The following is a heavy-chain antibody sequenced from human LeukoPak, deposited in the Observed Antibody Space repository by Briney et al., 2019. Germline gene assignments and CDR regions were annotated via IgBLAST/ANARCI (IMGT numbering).Heavy chain of an antibody. Sequence: ASVKVSCKASGYTFTSYGISWVRQAPGQGLEWMGWISAYNGNTNYAQKLQGRVTMTTDTSTSTAYMELRSLRSDDTAVYYCAREHHNFIVVVPAATYYFDYWGQGILVTVSS. V-gene: IGHV1-18*01. CDR1: GYTFTSYG. J-gene: IGHJ4*02. CDR2: ISAYNGNT. D-gene: IGHD2-2*01. CDR3: AREHHNFIVVVPAATYYFDY.